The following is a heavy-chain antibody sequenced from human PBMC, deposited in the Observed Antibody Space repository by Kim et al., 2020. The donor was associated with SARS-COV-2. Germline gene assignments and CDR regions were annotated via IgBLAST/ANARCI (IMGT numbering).Heavy chain of an antibody. CDR1: GFTFSSYS. Sequence: GGSLRLSCAASGFTFSSYSMNWVRQAPGKGLEWVSYISSSSSTIYYADSVKGRFTISRDNAKNSLYLQMNSLRDEDTAVYYCARGPAMIITMIVATFDYWGQGTLVTVSS. D-gene: IGHD3-22*01. CDR2: ISSSSSTI. J-gene: IGHJ4*02. V-gene: IGHV3-48*02. CDR3: ARGPAMIITMIVATFDY.